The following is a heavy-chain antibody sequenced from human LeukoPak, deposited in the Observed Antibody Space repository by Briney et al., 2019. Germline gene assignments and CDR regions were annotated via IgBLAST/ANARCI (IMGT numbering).Heavy chain of an antibody. CDR3: ARWQGYCSSTSCRNFDY. CDR1: GGSISSSRYH. Sequence: PSETLSLACTVSGGSISSSRYHWGWIRQPPGKGLEWIGRIYYSGSTYYNPSLKSRVTISVDTSKNQFSLKLSSVTAEDTAVYCCARWQGYCSSTSCRNFDYWGEGTLVTVSS. V-gene: IGHV4-39*01. D-gene: IGHD2-2*01. CDR2: IYYSGST. J-gene: IGHJ4*02.